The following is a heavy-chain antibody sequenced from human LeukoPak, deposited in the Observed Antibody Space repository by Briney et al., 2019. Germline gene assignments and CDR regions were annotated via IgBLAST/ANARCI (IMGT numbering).Heavy chain of an antibody. CDR2: ISYDGSNK. CDR3: ANGWSPDY. J-gene: IGHJ4*02. CDR1: GFTFSSYA. Sequence: GGSLRLSCAASGFTFSSYAMHWVRQAPGKGLEWVAVISYDGSNKYYADSVKGRFTISRDNSKNTLYLQMNSLRAEDTAVYHCANGWSPDYWGRGTLVTVSS. D-gene: IGHD2-15*01. V-gene: IGHV3-30*04.